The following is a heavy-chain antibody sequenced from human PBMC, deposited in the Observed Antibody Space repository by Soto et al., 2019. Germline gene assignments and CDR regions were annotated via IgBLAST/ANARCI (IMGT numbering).Heavy chain of an antibody. CDR3: ARAVHTMVQGVRFRVDQ. Sequence: QVQLVQSGAEMKKPGASVKVSCESSGYTFTAYYIHWVRQAPGHGLEWMGWINPNGGGTKYAQKFQGRVNMNRDTSINTAYMELTRLTSDDTAVYYCARAVHTMVQGVRFRVDQWGQGSLVTISS. J-gene: IGHJ4*02. V-gene: IGHV1-2*02. CDR2: INPNGGGT. CDR1: GYTFTAYY. D-gene: IGHD3-10*01.